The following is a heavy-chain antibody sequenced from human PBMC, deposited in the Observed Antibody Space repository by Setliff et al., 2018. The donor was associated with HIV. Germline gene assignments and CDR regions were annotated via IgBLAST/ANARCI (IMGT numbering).Heavy chain of an antibody. J-gene: IGHJ4*02. V-gene: IGHV1-69*10. CDR2: ISAYNGNT. D-gene: IGHD3-22*01. CDR1: GGTFSSYA. Sequence: SVKVSCKASGGTFSSYAISWVRQAPGQGLGWMGGISAYNGNTNYAQKLQGRVTITADKSTSTAYMELSSLRSEDTAVYYCARDREYYYDNSGSPSFDYWGQGTLVTVSS. CDR3: ARDREYYYDNSGSPSFDY.